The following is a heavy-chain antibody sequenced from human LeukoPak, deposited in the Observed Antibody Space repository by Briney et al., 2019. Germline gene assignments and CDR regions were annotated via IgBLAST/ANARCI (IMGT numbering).Heavy chain of an antibody. CDR1: GGSISSYY. Sequence: SETLSLTCTVSGGSISSYYWGWIRQPPGKGLEWIWYIYYSGSTNYNPSLKSRVTISVDTSKNQFSLKLSSVTAADTAVYYCARRVPTRSGYFDYWGQGTLVTVSS. D-gene: IGHD3-22*01. J-gene: IGHJ4*02. CDR3: ARRVPTRSGYFDY. V-gene: IGHV4-59*08. CDR2: IYYSGST.